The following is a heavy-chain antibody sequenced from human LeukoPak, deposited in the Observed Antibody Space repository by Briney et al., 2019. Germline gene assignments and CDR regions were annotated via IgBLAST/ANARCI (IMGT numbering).Heavy chain of an antibody. D-gene: IGHD3-22*01. V-gene: IGHV3-23*01. CDR3: AKQPGSVVDSSGSLSRH. Sequence: PGGSLRLSCAASGFTFSNAWMSWVRQAPGKGLEWVSTISGSGASTYYADSVKGRFTISRDNSKNTLYLQMNSLRAEDTAVYYCAKQPGSVVDSSGSLSRHWGQGTLVTVSS. CDR1: GFTFSNAW. J-gene: IGHJ4*02. CDR2: ISGSGAST.